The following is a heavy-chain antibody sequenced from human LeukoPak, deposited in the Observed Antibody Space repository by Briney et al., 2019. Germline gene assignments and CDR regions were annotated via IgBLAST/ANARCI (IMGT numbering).Heavy chain of an antibody. D-gene: IGHD4-17*01. CDR1: GGTFSSYA. CDR3: AADLTVTNLYFDY. Sequence: SVKVSCKASGGTFSSYAISWVRQAPGQGLEWMGRIIPILGIANYAQKFQGRVTITADKSTSTAYMELSSLRSEDTAVYYCAADLTVTNLYFDYWGQGTLVTVSS. V-gene: IGHV1-69*04. CDR2: IIPILGIA. J-gene: IGHJ4*02.